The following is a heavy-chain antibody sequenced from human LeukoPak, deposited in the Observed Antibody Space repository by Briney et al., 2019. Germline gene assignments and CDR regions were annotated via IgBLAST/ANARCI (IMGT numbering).Heavy chain of an antibody. CDR2: TYYRSEWYN. CDR3: APADSTGYFYFQH. J-gene: IGHJ1*01. V-gene: IGHV6-1*01. CDR1: ADSVSSNSAA. D-gene: IGHD3-22*01. Sequence: SQTLSLTCAISADSVSSNSAAWNWIRQSPSRGLEWLGRTYYRSEWYNDYAVSVKSRININPDTSKNQFSLQLNSVTPEDTAVYDCAPADSTGYFYFQHWGQGTLVTVSS.